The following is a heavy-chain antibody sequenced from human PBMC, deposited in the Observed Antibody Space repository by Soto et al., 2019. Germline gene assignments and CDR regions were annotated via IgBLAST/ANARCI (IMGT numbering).Heavy chain of an antibody. Sequence: RRLSCAASGFTFSSYWMSWVRQAPGKGLEWVANIKQDGSEKYYVDSVKGRFTISRDNAKNSLYLQMNSLRAEDTAVYYCARGVKYSSSWDGVDWFDPWGQGTLVTVSS. V-gene: IGHV3-7*01. CDR1: GFTFSSYW. CDR3: ARGVKYSSSWDGVDWFDP. J-gene: IGHJ5*02. CDR2: IKQDGSEK. D-gene: IGHD6-13*01.